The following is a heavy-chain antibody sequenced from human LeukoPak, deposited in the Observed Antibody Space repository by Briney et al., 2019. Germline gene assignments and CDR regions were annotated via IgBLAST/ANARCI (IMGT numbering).Heavy chain of an antibody. CDR2: IYHTGST. Sequence: SETLSLTCTVSGYSISSGYFWGWIRQPPGKGLEWMGSIYHTGSTYYNPSLKSRVTMSLDTSKNQFSLRLTSVTATDTAVYYCARDDFDDNGYRPFYYWGHGSLVTVSS. V-gene: IGHV4-38-2*02. D-gene: IGHD5-18*01. CDR3: ARDDFDDNGYRPFYY. CDR1: GYSISSGYF. J-gene: IGHJ4*01.